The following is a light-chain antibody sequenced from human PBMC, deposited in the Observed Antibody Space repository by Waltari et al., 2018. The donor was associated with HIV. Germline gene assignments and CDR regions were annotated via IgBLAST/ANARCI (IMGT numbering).Light chain of an antibody. Sequence: QSVLTQPPSASGTPGQRVNISCSGSTSNIGSNYVHWYQQLPGTAPKLLIYRNKSRPSGVPDRFSGPKSGTSSSLAISGLRSEDESDYYCAAWDDNLRGRSFVFTTGTKVIVL. CDR2: RNK. CDR3: AAWDDNLRGRSFV. CDR1: TSNIGSNY. J-gene: IGLJ1*01. V-gene: IGLV1-47*01.